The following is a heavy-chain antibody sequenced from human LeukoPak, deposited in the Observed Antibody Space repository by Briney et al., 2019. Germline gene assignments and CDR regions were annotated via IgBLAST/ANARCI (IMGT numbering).Heavy chain of an antibody. Sequence: GASVKVSFKPSVYTFTGYYMHWVRQAPGQGLEWMGWINPNSGGTHNAHTYQGRVTMTRDTSISTAYMELSRLRSEDTAVYYCARAERYSSGWYESLQLNYFDYWGQGTLVTVSS. CDR1: VYTFTGYY. J-gene: IGHJ4*02. CDR2: INPNSGGT. D-gene: IGHD6-19*01. V-gene: IGHV1-2*02. CDR3: ARAERYSSGWYESLQLNYFDY.